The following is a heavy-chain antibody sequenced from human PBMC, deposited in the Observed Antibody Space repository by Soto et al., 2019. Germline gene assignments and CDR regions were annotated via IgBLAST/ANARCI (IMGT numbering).Heavy chain of an antibody. J-gene: IGHJ6*02. CDR3: ARSGYSSSWYLYYYYYGMDV. V-gene: IGHV1-69*06. Sequence: QVQLVQSGAEVKKPGSSVKVSCKASGGTFSSYAISWVRQAPGQGLEWMGGIIPIFGTANYAQKFQGRVTITADKSTSTAYMELSSLRSEDTAVYYCARSGYSSSWYLYYYYYGMDVWGQGTTVTVSS. D-gene: IGHD6-13*01. CDR2: IIPIFGTA. CDR1: GGTFSSYA.